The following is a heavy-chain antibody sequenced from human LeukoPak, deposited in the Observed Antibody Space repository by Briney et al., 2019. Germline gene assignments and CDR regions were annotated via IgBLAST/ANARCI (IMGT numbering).Heavy chain of an antibody. J-gene: IGHJ4*02. CDR2: VTGNGIPT. CDR1: GYLCSTYA. CDR3: VKGTAEYCTGLICYEFDS. Sequence: PGRSQRLSCAVSGYLCSTYAMRWVRQAPGKRLEWVSDVTGNGIPTWYADAVKGRFTISRDDSKNTLHLQMSSLRVDDTAVYHCVKGTAEYCTGLICYEFDSWGQGALVTVSS. D-gene: IGHD2-15*01. V-gene: IGHV3-23*01.